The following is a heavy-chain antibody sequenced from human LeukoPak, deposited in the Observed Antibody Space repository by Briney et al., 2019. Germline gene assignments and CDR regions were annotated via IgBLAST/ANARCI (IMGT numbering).Heavy chain of an antibody. Sequence: GGSLRLSCAASGFTFSSYGMHWVRQAPGKGLEWVAVIWYDGSNKYYADSVKGRFTISRDNSKNTLYLQMNSLRAEDTAVYYCARERERQYCSSTSCYGSYYYGMDVWGQGTTVTVSS. CDR3: ARERERQYCSSTSCYGSYYYGMDV. V-gene: IGHV3-30*19. J-gene: IGHJ6*02. D-gene: IGHD2-2*01. CDR1: GFTFSSYG. CDR2: IWYDGSNK.